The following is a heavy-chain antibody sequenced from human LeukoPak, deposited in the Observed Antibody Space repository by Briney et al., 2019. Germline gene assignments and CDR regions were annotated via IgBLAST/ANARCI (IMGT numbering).Heavy chain of an antibody. D-gene: IGHD6-25*01. CDR1: GFTFSSYA. Sequence: GGSLRLSCAASGFTFSSYAMHWVRQPPGKGLEWVSNIGTSSTTIYYADSVKGRFTISRDNAKNSLYLQMNSLRADDTAVYYCARFAAGGSYYYYMDVWGKGTTVTVSS. CDR3: ARFAAGGSYYYYMDV. CDR2: IGTSSTTI. V-gene: IGHV3-48*01. J-gene: IGHJ6*03.